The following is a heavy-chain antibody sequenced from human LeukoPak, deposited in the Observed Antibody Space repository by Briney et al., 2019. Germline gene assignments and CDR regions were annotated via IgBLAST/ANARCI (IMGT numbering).Heavy chain of an antibody. CDR2: IYTSGST. CDR1: GGSISSYY. J-gene: IGHJ6*03. CDR3: ARRVVISAPDYYYMDV. D-gene: IGHD3-3*01. Sequence: SKTLSLTCTVSGGSISSYYWSWIRQPPGKGLEWIGYIYTSGSTNYNPSLKSRVTISVDTSKNQFSLKLSSVTAADTAVYYCARRVVISAPDYYYMDVWGKGTTVTVSS. V-gene: IGHV4-4*09.